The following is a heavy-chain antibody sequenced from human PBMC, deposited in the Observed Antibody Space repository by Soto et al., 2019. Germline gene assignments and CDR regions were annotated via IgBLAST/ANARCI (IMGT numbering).Heavy chain of an antibody. D-gene: IGHD1-26*01. CDR1: GFTFSSYG. J-gene: IGHJ6*03. V-gene: IGHV3-30*18. CDR3: AKSYLGGATRYYYYYMDV. Sequence: GGSLRLSCAASGFTFSSYGMHWVRQAPGKGLEWVAVISYDGSNKYYADSVKGRFTISRDNSKNTLYLQMNSLRAEDTAVYYWAKSYLGGATRYYYYYMDVWGKGTTVTVSS. CDR2: ISYDGSNK.